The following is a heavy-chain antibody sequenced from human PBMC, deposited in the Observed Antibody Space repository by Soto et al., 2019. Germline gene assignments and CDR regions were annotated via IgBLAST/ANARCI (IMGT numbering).Heavy chain of an antibody. Sequence: SETLSLTCTVSGGSISSYYWSWIRQPPGKGLEWIGYIYYSGSTNYNPSLKSRVTISVDTSKNQFSLKLSSVTAADTAVYYCAREVVVVAATINWFDPWGQGTLVTVSS. CDR1: GGSISSYY. CDR3: AREVVVVAATINWFDP. J-gene: IGHJ5*02. CDR2: IYYSGST. D-gene: IGHD2-15*01. V-gene: IGHV4-59*01.